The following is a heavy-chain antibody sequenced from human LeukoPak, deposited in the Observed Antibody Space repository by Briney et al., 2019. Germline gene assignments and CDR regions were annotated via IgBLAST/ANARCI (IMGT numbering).Heavy chain of an antibody. CDR2: IIPILGIA. D-gene: IGHD3-10*01. CDR3: ARGSTWFGELWPFDY. CDR1: GGTFSSYA. J-gene: IGHJ4*02. V-gene: IGHV1-69*04. Sequence: ASVKVSCKASGGTFSSYAISWVRQAPGQGLEWMGRIIPILGIANYAQKFQGRVTITADKSTSTAYMELSSLRSEDTAVYYCARGSTWFGELWPFDYWGQGTLVTVSS.